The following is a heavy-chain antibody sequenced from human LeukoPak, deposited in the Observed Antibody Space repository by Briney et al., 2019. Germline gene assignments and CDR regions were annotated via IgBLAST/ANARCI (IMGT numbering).Heavy chain of an antibody. J-gene: IGHJ4*02. CDR1: GFTFSSYA. Sequence: PGGPLRLSCAASGFTFSSYAMSWVRQAPGKGLEWVSAISGSGGSTYYADSVKGRFTISRDNSKNTLYLQMNSLRAEDTAVYYCASSDIAAAGTIYYWGQGTLVTVSS. CDR2: ISGSGGST. D-gene: IGHD6-13*01. CDR3: ASSDIAAAGTIYY. V-gene: IGHV3-23*01.